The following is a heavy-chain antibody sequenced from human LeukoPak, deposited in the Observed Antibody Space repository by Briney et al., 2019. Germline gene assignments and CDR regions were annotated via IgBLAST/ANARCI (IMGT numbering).Heavy chain of an antibody. D-gene: IGHD2/OR15-2a*01. CDR2: ISIGGDT. CDR1: GFVVTANY. V-gene: IGHV3-53*01. CDR3: ALLSGGTFDY. J-gene: IGHJ4*02. Sequence: QSGGSLRLSCAGSGFVVTANYLAWARQAPGKGLEWVSTISIGGDTYYGDSVKGRSAISRDESTNTLSLHLDSLRVEDMGVYYCALLSGGTFDYWGQGTQVTVAS.